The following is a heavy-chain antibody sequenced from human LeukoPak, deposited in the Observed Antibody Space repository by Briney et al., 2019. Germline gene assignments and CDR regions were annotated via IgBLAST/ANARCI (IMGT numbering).Heavy chain of an antibody. D-gene: IGHD3-16*01. CDR1: GYIFSTYW. CDR3: ARPDRGSDPPAIDY. J-gene: IGHJ4*02. V-gene: IGHV5-51*01. Sequence: RGESLKISCKGSGYIFSTYWIGWVRQMPGKGLEWMGIIYPGDSDTRYSPSFQGQVTISADKSLSTAYLQWSSLKASDTAMYYCARPDRGSDPPAIDYWGQGTLVTVSS. CDR2: IYPGDSDT.